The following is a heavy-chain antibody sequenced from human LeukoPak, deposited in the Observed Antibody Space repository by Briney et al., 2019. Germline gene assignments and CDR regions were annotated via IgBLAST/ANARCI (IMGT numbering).Heavy chain of an antibody. D-gene: IGHD3-10*01. J-gene: IGHJ4*02. CDR1: GFTFGDYA. CDR2: IRGKANGGTT. Sequence: GRSLRLSCTASGFTFGDYAMNWVRQAPGKGLEWVGVIRGKANGGTTEYAASVKGRFTISRDDSKSIAYLQMNSLKTEDTAVYYCTRDDRKGLWFGESHFDYWGQGTLVTVSS. V-gene: IGHV3-49*04. CDR3: TRDDRKGLWFGESHFDY.